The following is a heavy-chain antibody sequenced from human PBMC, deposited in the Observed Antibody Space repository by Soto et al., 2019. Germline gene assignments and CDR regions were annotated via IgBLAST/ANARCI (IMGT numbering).Heavy chain of an antibody. CDR2: IKQDGSEK. Sequence: EVQLVESGGGLVQPGGSLRLSCAASGFTFSSYWMSWVRQAPGKGLEWVANIKQDGSEKYYVDSVKGRFTISRDNAKNSLYLQMNSLRAEDTAVYYCARVGGNWLPTRRNYYFDYWGQGTLVTVSS. D-gene: IGHD3-9*01. V-gene: IGHV3-7*01. CDR1: GFTFSSYW. J-gene: IGHJ4*02. CDR3: ARVGGNWLPTRRNYYFDY.